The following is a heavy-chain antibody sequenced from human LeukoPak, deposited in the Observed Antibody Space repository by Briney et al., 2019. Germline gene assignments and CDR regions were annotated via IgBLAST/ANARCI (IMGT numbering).Heavy chain of an antibody. D-gene: IGHD1-26*01. CDR3: ASRIVGATPAFDI. CDR2: IYTSGST. Sequence: SETLSLTCTVSGGSISSGSYFWSWIRQPAGKGLEWIGRIYTSGSTNYNPSLKSRVTISVDTSKNQFSLKLSSVTAADTAVYYCASRIVGATPAFDIWGQGTMVTVSS. J-gene: IGHJ3*02. CDR1: GGSISSGSYF. V-gene: IGHV4-61*02.